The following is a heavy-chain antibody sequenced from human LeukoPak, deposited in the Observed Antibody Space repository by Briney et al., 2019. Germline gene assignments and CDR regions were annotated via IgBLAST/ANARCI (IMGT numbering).Heavy chain of an antibody. CDR2: VNPSSGYI. CDR1: GYTFTTHE. D-gene: IGHD7-27*01. CDR3: AVNTGDFSAYDI. Sequence: GASVKVSCKASGYTFTTHEINWVRQASGQGLEWMGRVNPSSGYIGYSQKFQGRVSITRDNSISTAYMELSSLRSEDTAVYYCAVNTGDFSAYDIWGQGTLVTVSS. V-gene: IGHV1-8*03. J-gene: IGHJ3*02.